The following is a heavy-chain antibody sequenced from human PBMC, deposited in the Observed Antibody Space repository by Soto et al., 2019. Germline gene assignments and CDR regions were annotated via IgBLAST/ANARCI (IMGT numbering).Heavy chain of an antibody. CDR1: GFAFNRYY. J-gene: IGHJ4*02. D-gene: IGHD3-22*01. CDR3: ARYCAYDSIYYCSSDRLDY. V-gene: IGHV3-7*01. Sequence: LRLSFAASGFAFNRYYMTWIRQAPGKGLEWVATVDQDGSAKYYLDSVKGRFTISRDNAKNSLYVQMNSLRGEDTAVYYCARYCAYDSIYYCSSDRLDYWGQGTLVTVSS. CDR2: VDQDGSAK.